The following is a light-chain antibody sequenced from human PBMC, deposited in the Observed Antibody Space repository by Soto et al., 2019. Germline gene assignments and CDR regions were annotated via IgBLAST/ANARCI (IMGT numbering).Light chain of an antibody. CDR1: QSVSYY. CDR2: DAS. CDR3: QHYHPYGYTPPLT. V-gene: IGKV3-20*01. J-gene: IGKJ4*02. Sequence: EIVLRQLPGRLSWCAGERATLSCRASQSVSYYFAWSQHKRGQAPRLLIYDASSRATGFPDRFSGRGSGTDFTLALSRLVPGMVSVYCAQHYHPYGYTPPLTFGRGTKVDIK.